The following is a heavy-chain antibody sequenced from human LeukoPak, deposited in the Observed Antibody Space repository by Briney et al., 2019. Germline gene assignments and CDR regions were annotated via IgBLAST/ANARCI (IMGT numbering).Heavy chain of an antibody. J-gene: IGHJ4*02. Sequence: GRSLRLSCAASGFTFDDYAMHWVRQAPGKGLEWVSGISWNSGSIGYADSVKGRFTISRDNAKNSLYLQMNSLRAEDTALYYCAKDRRGGNYGSGSYPDYWGQGTLVTVSS. CDR3: AKDRRGGNYGSGSYPDY. D-gene: IGHD3-10*01. V-gene: IGHV3-9*01. CDR2: ISWNSGSI. CDR1: GFTFDDYA.